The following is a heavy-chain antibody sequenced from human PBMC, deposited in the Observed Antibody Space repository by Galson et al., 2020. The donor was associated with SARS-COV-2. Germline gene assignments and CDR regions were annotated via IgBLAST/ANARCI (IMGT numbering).Heavy chain of an antibody. CDR1: GFTFSNAW. V-gene: IGHV3-15*01. D-gene: IGHD3-22*01. CDR2: IKSKTDGGTT. CDR3: TTGTSGYYLGFDY. J-gene: IGHJ4*02. Sequence: LSLTCAASGFTFSNAWMSWVRQAPGKGLEWVGRIKSKTDGGTTDYAAPVKGRFTISRDDSKNTLYLQMNSLKTEDTAVYYCTTGTSGYYLGFDYWGQGTLVTVSS.